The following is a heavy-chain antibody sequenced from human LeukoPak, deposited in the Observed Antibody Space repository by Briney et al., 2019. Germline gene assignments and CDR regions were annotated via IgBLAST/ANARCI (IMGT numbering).Heavy chain of an antibody. Sequence: GASVKVSCKASGYTFTSYGISWVRQAPGQGLEWMGWISAYNGNTNYAQKLQGRVTMTTDTSTSTAYMELRSLRSDDTAVYYCAKALDIVVVPAAMLDYWGQGTLVTVSS. CDR1: GYTFTSYG. CDR3: AKALDIVVVPAAMLDY. V-gene: IGHV1-18*01. D-gene: IGHD2-2*03. CDR2: ISAYNGNT. J-gene: IGHJ4*02.